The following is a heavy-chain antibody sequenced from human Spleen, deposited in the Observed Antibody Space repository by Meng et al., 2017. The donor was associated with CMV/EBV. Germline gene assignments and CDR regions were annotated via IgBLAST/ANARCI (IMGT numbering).Heavy chain of an antibody. D-gene: IGHD3-10*01. J-gene: IGHJ2*01. CDR1: GFTFSDYY. V-gene: IGHV3-11*06. Sequence: QVQLVESGGGLVKPGGXLRLSCAALGFTFSDYYMSWIRKGPGKGLEWVSYSSSSSSYTNYADSVKGRFTISRDNAKNSLYLQMNSLRAEDTAVYYCARVRGEYGSGAGEWYFDLWGRGTLVTVSS. CDR2: SSSSSSYT. CDR3: ARVRGEYGSGAGEWYFDL.